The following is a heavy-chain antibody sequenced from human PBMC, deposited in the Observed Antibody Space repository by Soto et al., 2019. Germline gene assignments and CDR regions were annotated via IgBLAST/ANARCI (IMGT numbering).Heavy chain of an antibody. Sequence: SETLSLTCAVYGYSIRSSDWWGWIRQPPGKGLEWIGYITHGGSTNYNPSLKRRVTMSVDPSKNQFSLNLTSVTAVDTAVYYCARMAVTTFYYYAMDVWGQGTKGTVSS. J-gene: IGHJ6*02. CDR1: GYSIRSSDW. V-gene: IGHV4-28*01. CDR2: ITHGGST. D-gene: IGHD6-19*01. CDR3: ARMAVTTFYYYAMDV.